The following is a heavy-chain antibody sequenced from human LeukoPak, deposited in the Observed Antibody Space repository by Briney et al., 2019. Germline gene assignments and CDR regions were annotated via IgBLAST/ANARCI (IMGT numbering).Heavy chain of an antibody. Sequence: ASVKVSCTASGYTFTGYYMHWVRQAPGQGLEWMGWINPNSGGTNYAQKFQGRVTMTRDTSISTAYMELSRLRSDDTAVYYCARASLSGWYFGELDYWGQGTLVTVSS. J-gene: IGHJ4*02. V-gene: IGHV1-2*02. D-gene: IGHD6-19*01. CDR1: GYTFTGYY. CDR3: ARASLSGWYFGELDY. CDR2: INPNSGGT.